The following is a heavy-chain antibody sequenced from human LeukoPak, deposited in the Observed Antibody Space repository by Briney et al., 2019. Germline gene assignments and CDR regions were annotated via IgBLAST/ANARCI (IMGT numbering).Heavy chain of an antibody. CDR1: GFTFSSYA. J-gene: IGHJ4*02. CDR2: ISGSGGST. D-gene: IGHD2-21*01. V-gene: IGHV3-23*01. Sequence: GGSLRLACAAAGFTFSSYAMSWVRQAPGKGREGVSAISGSGGSTYYADSVKGRFPISRDNSKNTLYLQMNSLRAEDTAVYYCAKETYCGGDCYSGFDYWGQGTLVTVSS. CDR3: AKETYCGGDCYSGFDY.